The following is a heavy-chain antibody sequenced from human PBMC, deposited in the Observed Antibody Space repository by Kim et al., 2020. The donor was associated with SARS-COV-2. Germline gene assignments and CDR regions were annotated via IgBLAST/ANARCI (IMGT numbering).Heavy chain of an antibody. D-gene: IGHD4-4*01. J-gene: IGHJ3*02. Sequence: GGSLRLSCAASGFTFSSYPMTWVRQAPGEGLEWVSTISASAGDTYYAESVKGRFTISRDNSKNTLYLQMTGLTTEDAAVYHCAKERVFYPTGDAFDIWG. V-gene: IGHV3-23*01. CDR1: GFTFSSYP. CDR3: AKERVFYPTGDAFDI. CDR2: ISASAGDT.